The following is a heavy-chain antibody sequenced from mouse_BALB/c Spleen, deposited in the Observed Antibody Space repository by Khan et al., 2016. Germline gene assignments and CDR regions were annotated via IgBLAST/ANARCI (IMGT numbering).Heavy chain of an antibody. Sequence: VQLQQSGAELVKPGASVKLSCTASGFNIKDTYMHWVKQRPEQGLEWIGRIDPANGNTKYDPKFQGKATITADTSSNTAYLQLSSLTSEDTAVCYCARSPYGYDVGFAYWGQGTLVTVSA. D-gene: IGHD2-2*01. CDR3: ARSPYGYDVGFAY. CDR1: GFNIKDTY. CDR2: IDPANGNT. V-gene: IGHV14-3*02. J-gene: IGHJ3*01.